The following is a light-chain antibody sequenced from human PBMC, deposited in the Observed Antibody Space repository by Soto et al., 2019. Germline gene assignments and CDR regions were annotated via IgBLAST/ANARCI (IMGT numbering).Light chain of an antibody. V-gene: IGKV3-11*01. Sequence: EIVLTQSPATLSLSPGEGATLSCRASQSVSTYLAWYQQKPGQAPRLLIYDASNRATGIPARFSGSGSGTDFTLTISSLEPEDFAVYYCQQGGSFGGGTKVDIK. J-gene: IGKJ4*01. CDR1: QSVSTY. CDR3: QQGGS. CDR2: DAS.